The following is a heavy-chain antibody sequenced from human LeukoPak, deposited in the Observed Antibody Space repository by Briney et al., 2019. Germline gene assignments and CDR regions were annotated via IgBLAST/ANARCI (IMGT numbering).Heavy chain of an antibody. CDR1: GFTFSRYS. D-gene: IGHD2-15*01. CDR2: ISISSNYI. V-gene: IGHV3-21*01. Sequence: GGSLRLSCAASGFTFSRYSMNWVRQAPGKGLEWVSSISISSNYIYYTDSVKGRFTISRDNAKNSLFLQMNSLRAEDTAVYYCCSGGSCYLGYWGQGTLVTVSS. J-gene: IGHJ4*02. CDR3: CSGGSCYLGY.